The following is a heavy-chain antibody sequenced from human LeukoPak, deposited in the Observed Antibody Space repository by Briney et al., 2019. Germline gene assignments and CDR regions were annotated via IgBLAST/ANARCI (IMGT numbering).Heavy chain of an antibody. J-gene: IGHJ4*02. CDR3: ARGRYSSSSRVRFDY. CDR1: GGSTSSYY. CDR2: IYYSGST. V-gene: IGHV4-59*01. Sequence: KTSETLSLTCTVSGGSTSSYYWSWIRQPPGKGLEWIGYIYYSGSTNYNPSLKSRVTISVDTSKNQFSLKLSSVTAADTAVYYCARGRYSSSSRVRFDYWGQGTLVTVSS. D-gene: IGHD6-6*01.